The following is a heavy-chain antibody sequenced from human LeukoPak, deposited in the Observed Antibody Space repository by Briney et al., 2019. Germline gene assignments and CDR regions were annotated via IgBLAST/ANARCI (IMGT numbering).Heavy chain of an antibody. CDR2: ISGSGGST. CDR1: GFTFSSYA. Sequence: GGSLRLSCAASGFTFSSYAMSWVRQAPGKGLEWVSAISGSGGSTYYADSVKGRFTISRDNSKNTLYLQMNSLRVEDTAVYYCAKGVEIQLWIPFGYWGQGTLVTVSS. D-gene: IGHD5-18*01. J-gene: IGHJ4*02. V-gene: IGHV3-23*01. CDR3: AKGVEIQLWIPFGY.